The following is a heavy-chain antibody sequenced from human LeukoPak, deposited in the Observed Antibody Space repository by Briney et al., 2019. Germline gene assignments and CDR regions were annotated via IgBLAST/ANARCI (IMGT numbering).Heavy chain of an antibody. CDR1: GFTFTSSA. D-gene: IGHD3-22*01. J-gene: IGHJ3*02. Sequence: GTSVKVSCKASGFTFTSSAMQWVRQARGQRLEWIGWIVVGSGNTNYEQKFQERVTITRDMSTSTAYMELSSLRSEDTAVYYCAAERGYYDNGGAFDIWGQGTMVTVSS. CDR2: IVVGSGNT. V-gene: IGHV1-58*02. CDR3: AAERGYYDNGGAFDI.